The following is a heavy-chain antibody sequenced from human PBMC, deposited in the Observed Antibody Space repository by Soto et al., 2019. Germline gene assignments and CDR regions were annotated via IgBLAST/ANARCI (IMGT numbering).Heavy chain of an antibody. J-gene: IGHJ4*02. D-gene: IGHD6-13*01. CDR3: ARNPAGPYSSSWYYFDY. CDR2: IYHSGST. Sequence: QVPLQESGPGLVKPSGTLSLTCAVSSGSISSSNWWSWVRQPPGKGLEWIGEIYHSGSTNYNPSLKSRVTISVDKSKNQFSLKLSSVTAADTAVYYCARNPAGPYSSSWYYFDYWGQGTLVTVSS. CDR1: SGSISSSNW. V-gene: IGHV4-4*02.